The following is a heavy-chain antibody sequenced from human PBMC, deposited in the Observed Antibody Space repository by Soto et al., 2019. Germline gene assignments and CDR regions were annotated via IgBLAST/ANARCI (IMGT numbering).Heavy chain of an antibody. J-gene: IGHJ5*02. CDR3: ARQTRGGITIFGVVSPWFDP. V-gene: IGHV4-39*01. CDR1: GGSISSSSYY. Sequence: PSETLSLTCTVSGGSISSSSYYWGWIRQPPGKGLEWIGSIYYSGSTYYNPSLKSRVTISVGTSKNQFSLKLSSVTAADTAVYYCARQTRGGITIFGVVSPWFDPWGQGTLVTVSS. D-gene: IGHD3-3*01. CDR2: IYYSGST.